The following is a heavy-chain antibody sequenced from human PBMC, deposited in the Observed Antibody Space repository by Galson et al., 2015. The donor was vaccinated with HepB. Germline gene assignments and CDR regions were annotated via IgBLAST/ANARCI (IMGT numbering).Heavy chain of an antibody. CDR1: GYTFTSNG. V-gene: IGHV1-18*01. J-gene: IGHJ4*02. Sequence: SVKVSCKASGYTFTSNGISWVRQAHGHGLEWMGWISANTGNTNYAQKFQGRVTLTRDTSTSSVHMELRSLRIDDTAVYYCARDRLHSLDYWGPGSLVTVSS. CDR2: ISANTGNT. CDR3: ARDRLHSLDY. D-gene: IGHD2-15*01.